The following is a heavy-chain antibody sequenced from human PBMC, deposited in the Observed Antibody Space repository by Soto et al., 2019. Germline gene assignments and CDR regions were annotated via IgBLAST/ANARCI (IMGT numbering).Heavy chain of an antibody. CDR3: ARAQRGLRFLEWLPTYGMDV. CDR2: IYYRGNT. D-gene: IGHD3-3*01. V-gene: IGHV4-31*03. CDR1: GASISSGAYY. Sequence: SETLSLTCTVSGASISSGAYYWSWIRQHPGKGLEWIGYIYYRGNTYYNPSLKSRVNISVDTSKNQLSLKLNSVSAADTAVYYCARAQRGLRFLEWLPTYGMDVWGQGXTVTVYS. J-gene: IGHJ6*02.